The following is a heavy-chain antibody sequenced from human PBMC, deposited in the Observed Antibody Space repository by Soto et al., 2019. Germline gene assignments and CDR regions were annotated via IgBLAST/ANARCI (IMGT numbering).Heavy chain of an antibody. CDR2: ISGSGGST. CDR3: AIDTEWELLGRFDY. D-gene: IGHD1-26*01. CDR1: GFTFSSYA. Sequence: EVQLLESGGGLVQPGGSLRLSCAASGFTFSSYAMSWVRQAPGKGLEWVSAISGSGGSTYYADSVKGRFTISRDNSKNTLYLQMNRLRAEDTAVYHCAIDTEWELLGRFDYWGQGTLVTISS. J-gene: IGHJ4*02. V-gene: IGHV3-23*01.